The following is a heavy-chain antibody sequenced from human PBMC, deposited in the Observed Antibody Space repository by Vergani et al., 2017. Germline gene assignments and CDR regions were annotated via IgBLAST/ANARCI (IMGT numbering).Heavy chain of an antibody. CDR3: ASPYESSGDAFDI. Sequence: QVQLQESGPGLVKPSETLSLTCTVSGGSISSHYWSWIRQPPGKGLEWIGYIYYSGSTNYNPSLKSRVTISVDTSKNQFSLKLSSVTAADTAVYYCASPYESSGDAFDIWGQGTMVTVSS. J-gene: IGHJ3*02. V-gene: IGHV4-59*11. CDR1: GGSISSHY. D-gene: IGHD3-22*01. CDR2: IYYSGST.